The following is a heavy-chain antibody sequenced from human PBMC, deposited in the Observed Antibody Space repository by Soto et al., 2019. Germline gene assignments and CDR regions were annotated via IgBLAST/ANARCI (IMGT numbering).Heavy chain of an antibody. Sequence: QVQLQESGPGLVKPSQTLSLTCTVSGGSISSGGYYWSWIRQHPGKGLEWIGYIYYSGSTYYNPSLKGRVTISVDTSKNQFSLKLSSVTAADTAVYYCARSSSGYDRHRTYYFDYWGQGTLVTVSS. D-gene: IGHD5-12*01. CDR1: GGSISSGGYY. CDR3: ARSSSGYDRHRTYYFDY. V-gene: IGHV4-31*03. J-gene: IGHJ4*02. CDR2: IYYSGST.